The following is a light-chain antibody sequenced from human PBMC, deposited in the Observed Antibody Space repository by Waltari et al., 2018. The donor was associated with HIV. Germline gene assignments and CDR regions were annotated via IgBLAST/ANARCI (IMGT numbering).Light chain of an antibody. CDR1: SSNIGTDY. CDR3: GTWDRSLGGGV. J-gene: IGLJ3*02. V-gene: IGLV1-51*01. Sequence: QSVLTQPPSVSAAPGQKVAISCSVSSSNIGTDYVSWYQHVPGSAPKLLIYDNHKRPSGTPDRFSGSKSGTSATLDITGLQTGDGADYYCGTWDRSLGGGVFGGGTKLTVL. CDR2: DNH.